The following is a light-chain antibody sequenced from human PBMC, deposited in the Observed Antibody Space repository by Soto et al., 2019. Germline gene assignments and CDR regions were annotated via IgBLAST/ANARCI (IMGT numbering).Light chain of an antibody. CDR1: QSVSIY. CDR3: QQYGSSLQT. J-gene: IGKJ1*01. V-gene: IGKV3-20*01. Sequence: EIGLTNSPATLSLSPGERATLSCRASQSVSIYLAWYQQKPGQAPRLLIYGATKRATGIPDRFSGSGSGTDFTLTISRLEPEDFAVYYCQQYGSSLQTFGQGTKVDI. CDR2: GAT.